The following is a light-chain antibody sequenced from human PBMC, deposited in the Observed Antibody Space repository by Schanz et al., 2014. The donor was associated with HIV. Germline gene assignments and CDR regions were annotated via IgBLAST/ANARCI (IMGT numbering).Light chain of an antibody. Sequence: QSALTQPASVSGSPGQSITISCTGTSSDVGGYKYVSWYQQHPGKAPKLLIYEVSKRPLGVPDRFSGSKSGNTASLTISGLQAEDEADYYCGSYITSTTWVFGGGTKLTVL. J-gene: IGLJ3*02. CDR3: GSYITSTTWV. CDR2: EVS. CDR1: SSDVGGYKY. V-gene: IGLV2-14*01.